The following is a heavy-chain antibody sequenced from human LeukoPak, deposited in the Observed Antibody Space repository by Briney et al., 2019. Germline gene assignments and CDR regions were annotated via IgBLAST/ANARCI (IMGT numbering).Heavy chain of an antibody. CDR2: IKQDASEK. V-gene: IGHV3-7*04. Sequence: GGSLRLSCAASGFTFSNYWMSWVRQAPGKGLEWVANIKQDASEKYYVNSVKGRFTIFRDNAKNPLNLQMNSLRPEDTAVYYCARDGWRFGELSDYWGQGTLVTVSS. D-gene: IGHD3-10*01. CDR3: ARDGWRFGELSDY. J-gene: IGHJ4*02. CDR1: GFTFSNYW.